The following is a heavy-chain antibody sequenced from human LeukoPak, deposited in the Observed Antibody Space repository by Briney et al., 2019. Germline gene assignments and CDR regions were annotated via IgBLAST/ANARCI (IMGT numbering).Heavy chain of an antibody. J-gene: IGHJ3*02. V-gene: IGHV1-69*05. D-gene: IGHD1-26*01. Sequence: SVKVSCKASGGTFSSYAISWVRQAPGQGLEWMGGIIPIFGTANYAQKFQGRVTITTDEFTSTAYMELSSLRSEDTAVYYCARYQTLATSDAFDIWGQGTMVTVSS. CDR2: IIPIFGTA. CDR1: GGTFSSYA. CDR3: ARYQTLATSDAFDI.